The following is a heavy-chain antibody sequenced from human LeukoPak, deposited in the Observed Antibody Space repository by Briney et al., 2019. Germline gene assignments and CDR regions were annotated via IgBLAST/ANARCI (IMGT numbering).Heavy chain of an antibody. D-gene: IGHD3-22*01. V-gene: IGHV3-9*01. J-gene: IGHJ4*02. CDR3: ARTLDSSGYSNFDY. CDR1: GFTFGGYA. CDR2: ISWNSGLI. Sequence: PGGSLRLSCVASGFTFGGYAMHWVRLAPGKGLEWVSGISWNSGLIGYADSVKGRFTISRDNAKNSLYLQMNSLRAEDTAVYYCARTLDSSGYSNFDYWGQGTLVTVSS.